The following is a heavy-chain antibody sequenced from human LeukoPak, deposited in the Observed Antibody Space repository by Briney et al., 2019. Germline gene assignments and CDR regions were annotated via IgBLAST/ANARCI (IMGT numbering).Heavy chain of an antibody. D-gene: IGHD3-10*01. J-gene: IGHJ4*02. CDR1: GYTFNGYY. CDR3: ARDRVWFGGLGY. CDR2: INPNSGGT. Sequence: ASVKVSCKASGYTFNGYYMHWVRQAPGQGLEWMGWINPNSGGTNYAQRFQGRVTMTRDTSISTAYMELSWLRSDDTAVYYCARDRVWFGGLGYWGQGTLVTVSS. V-gene: IGHV1-2*02.